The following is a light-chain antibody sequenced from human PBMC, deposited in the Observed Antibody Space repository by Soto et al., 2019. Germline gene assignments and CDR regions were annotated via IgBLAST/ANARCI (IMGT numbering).Light chain of an antibody. Sequence: ELVLTQSPGTLSLSPGERATLSCRASQSVSSSYLTWYQQKPGQAPRLLIYGASSRATGIPERFSGSGSGTDFTLTISRLEPEDFAVYYCQQYGSSPLTFGGGTKVDIK. V-gene: IGKV3-20*01. J-gene: IGKJ4*01. CDR2: GAS. CDR1: QSVSSSY. CDR3: QQYGSSPLT.